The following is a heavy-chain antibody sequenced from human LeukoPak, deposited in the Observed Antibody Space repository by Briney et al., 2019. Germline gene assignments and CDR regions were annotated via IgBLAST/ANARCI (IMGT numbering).Heavy chain of an antibody. CDR2: ISGSGGTT. CDR1: GFTFSSYA. J-gene: IGHJ4*02. D-gene: IGHD6-13*01. CDR3: ATAYSTTWSFSDF. V-gene: IGHV3-23*01. Sequence: GGSLRLSCAASGFTFSSYAMSWVRQAPGQGLEWVSAISGSGGTTYYADSVKGRFTISRDNAKNTLYLQMNSLRAEDTAIYYCATAYSTTWSFSDFWGQGTLVTVSS.